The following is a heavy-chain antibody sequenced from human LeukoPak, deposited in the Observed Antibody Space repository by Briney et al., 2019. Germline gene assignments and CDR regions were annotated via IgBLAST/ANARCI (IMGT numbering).Heavy chain of an antibody. D-gene: IGHD5-12*01. Sequence: SETLSLTCTVSSGSISSYYWSWIRQPPGKGLEWIGYIYYSGSTNYNPSLKSRVTISVDTSKNQFSLKLSSVTAADTAVYYCARGLRTAFDYWGQGTLVTASS. J-gene: IGHJ4*02. CDR3: ARGLRTAFDY. V-gene: IGHV4-59*01. CDR2: IYYSGST. CDR1: SGSISSYY.